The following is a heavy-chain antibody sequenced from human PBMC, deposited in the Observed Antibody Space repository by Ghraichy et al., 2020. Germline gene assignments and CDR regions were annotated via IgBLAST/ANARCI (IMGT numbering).Heavy chain of an antibody. CDR3: ARDVDDSYYYYGMDV. Sequence: GGSLRLSCAASGFTFSSYWMHWVRQAPGKGLVWVSRINSDGSSTSYADSVKGRFTISRDNAKNTLYLQMNSLKAEDTAVYYCARDVDDSYYYYGMDVWGQGTTVTVSS. V-gene: IGHV3-74*01. D-gene: IGHD3-9*01. CDR1: GFTFSSYW. J-gene: IGHJ6*02. CDR2: INSDGSST.